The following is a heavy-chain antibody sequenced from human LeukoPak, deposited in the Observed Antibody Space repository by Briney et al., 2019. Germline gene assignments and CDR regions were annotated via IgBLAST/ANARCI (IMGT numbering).Heavy chain of an antibody. D-gene: IGHD2-15*01. V-gene: IGHV3-21*01. Sequence: GGSLRLSCAASGFTFSSYSMNWVRRAPGKGLEWVSSISTSSSYIYYADSVRGRFTISRDNAKNSLYLQMNSLRAEDTAVYSCARGADGVSSNSRGWFDPWGQGTLVTVSS. J-gene: IGHJ5*02. CDR2: ISTSSSYI. CDR3: ARGADGVSSNSRGWFDP. CDR1: GFTFSSYS.